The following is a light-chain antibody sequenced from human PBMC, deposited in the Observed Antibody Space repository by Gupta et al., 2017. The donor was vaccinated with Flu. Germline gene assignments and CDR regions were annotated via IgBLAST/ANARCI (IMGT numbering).Light chain of an antibody. J-gene: IGKJ1*01. Sequence: EIVMTQSPATLSVSPGERATLSCRASQSVSSNLAWYQHKPGQAPRLLIYGASTRATGIPARFSGSASGSEFTLTISSLQSEDFAVYFCHQYNNWPRTFGQWTKVEIK. CDR3: HQYNNWPRT. CDR2: GAS. CDR1: QSVSSN. V-gene: IGKV3-15*01.